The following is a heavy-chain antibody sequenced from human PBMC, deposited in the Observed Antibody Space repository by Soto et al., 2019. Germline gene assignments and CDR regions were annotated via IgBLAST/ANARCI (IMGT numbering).Heavy chain of an antibody. CDR1: GFSLTANGVG. Sequence: QITLKESGPTLVNPTQTLTLTCTFSGFSLTANGVGVGWIRQPPGKALGWLALIYWDDNKRYSPSLESRLTITKDTSKNQVVLTLTNMDPVDTGTYFCAHSSDFGSGSEYFDYWGQGTLVAVSS. CDR2: IYWDDNK. D-gene: IGHD3-10*01. J-gene: IGHJ4*01. V-gene: IGHV2-5*02. CDR3: AHSSDFGSGSEYFDY.